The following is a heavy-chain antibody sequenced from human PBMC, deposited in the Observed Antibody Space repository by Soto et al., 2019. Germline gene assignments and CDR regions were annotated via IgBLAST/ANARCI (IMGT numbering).Heavy chain of an antibody. J-gene: IGHJ4*02. D-gene: IGHD6-13*01. V-gene: IGHV4-59*01. Sequence: SETLSLTCTVSGGSISSYYWSWIRQPPGKGLECIGYIYYSGSTNYNPSLKSRVTISVDTSKNQFSLKLSSVTAADTAVYYCARGRYSSSWYVYYFDYWGQGTLVTVSS. CDR3: ARGRYSSSWYVYYFDY. CDR1: GGSISSYY. CDR2: IYYSGST.